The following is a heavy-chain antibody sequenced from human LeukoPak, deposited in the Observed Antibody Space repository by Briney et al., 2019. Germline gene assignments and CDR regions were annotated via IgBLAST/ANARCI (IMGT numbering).Heavy chain of an antibody. V-gene: IGHV4-39*01. CDR2: IYYSGST. D-gene: IGHD3-3*01. CDR3: ARQRFLESLDY. CDR1: GGSISSSSYY. J-gene: IGHJ4*02. Sequence: SETLSLTCTVSGGSISSSSYYWGWIRQPPGKGLEWIGSIYYSGSTYYNPSLKSRVTISVDTSKNQFSLKLSSVTAADTAVYYCARQRFLESLDYWGQGTLVTVSS.